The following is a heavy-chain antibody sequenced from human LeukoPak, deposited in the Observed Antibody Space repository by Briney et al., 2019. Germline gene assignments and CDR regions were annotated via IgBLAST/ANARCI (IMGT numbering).Heavy chain of an antibody. J-gene: IGHJ4*02. CDR2: ISAYNGNT. CDR3: ARDIVGATSLDY. Sequence: ASVKVSCKASGYTFTSYGISWVRQAPGQGLEWMGWISAYNGNTNYAQKLQGRVTMTTDTSTSTAYMELRSLRSDDRAVYYCARDIVGATSLDYWGQGTLVTVSS. V-gene: IGHV1-18*01. D-gene: IGHD1-26*01. CDR1: GYTFTSYG.